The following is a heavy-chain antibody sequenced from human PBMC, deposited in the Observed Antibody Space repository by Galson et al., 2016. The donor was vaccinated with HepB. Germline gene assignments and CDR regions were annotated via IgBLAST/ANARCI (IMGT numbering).Heavy chain of an antibody. V-gene: IGHV3-64D*06. Sequence: SLRLSCAAAGFTFSRYPMDWVRQAPGKGLEIVAGISNDGGDTYYGDSVRGRFSISRDNSKNTLYLQMTSLTPDDTALYFCVKDEGGLAAAGGVPPPQIRAVGWSYFDNWGQGALVTVAS. CDR1: GFTFSRYP. J-gene: IGHJ4*02. D-gene: IGHD6-13*01. CDR3: VKDEGGLAAAGGVPPPQIRAVGWSYFDN. CDR2: ISNDGGDT.